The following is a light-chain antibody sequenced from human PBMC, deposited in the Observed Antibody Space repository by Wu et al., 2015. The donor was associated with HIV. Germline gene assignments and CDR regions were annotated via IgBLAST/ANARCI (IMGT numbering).Light chain of an antibody. J-gene: IGKJ2*01. Sequence: DIQMTQSPSTLSASVGDRVTITCRASQSISSWLAWYQQKPGKAPKLLIYKASSLESGVPSRFSGSGSGTEFTLTISSLQPDDFATYYCQQYNSCTVFGQGTKLEIK. V-gene: IGKV1-5*03. CDR3: QQYNSCTV. CDR2: KAS. CDR1: QSISSW.